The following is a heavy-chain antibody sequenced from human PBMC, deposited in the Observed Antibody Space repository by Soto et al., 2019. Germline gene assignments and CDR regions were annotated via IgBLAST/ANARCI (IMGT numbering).Heavy chain of an antibody. CDR3: ARDFYSKDIVVVVAAPGPFQH. CDR2: INPNSGGT. D-gene: IGHD2-15*01. Sequence: QVQLVQSGAEVKKPGASVKVSCKASGYTFTGYYMHWVRQAPGQGLEWMGWINPNSGGTNYAQKFQGRVTMTRDTSISTAYMELSRLRSDDTAVYYCARDFYSKDIVVVVAAPGPFQHWGQGTLVTVSS. J-gene: IGHJ1*01. CDR1: GYTFTGYY. V-gene: IGHV1-2*02.